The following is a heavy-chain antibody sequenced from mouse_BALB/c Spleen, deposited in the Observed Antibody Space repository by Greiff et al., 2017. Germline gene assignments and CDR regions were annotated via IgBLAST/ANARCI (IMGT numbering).Heavy chain of an antibody. CDR2: ISSGSSTI. V-gene: IGHV5-17*02. CDR3: AAGLRRSWFAY. Sequence: EVKLMESGGGLVQPGGSRKLSCAASGFTFSSFGMHWVRQAPEKGLEWVAYISSGSSTIYYADTVKGRFTISRDNPKNTLFLQMTSLRSEDTAMYYCAAGLRRSWFAYWGQGTLVTVSA. J-gene: IGHJ3*01. D-gene: IGHD2-4*01. CDR1: GFTFSSFG.